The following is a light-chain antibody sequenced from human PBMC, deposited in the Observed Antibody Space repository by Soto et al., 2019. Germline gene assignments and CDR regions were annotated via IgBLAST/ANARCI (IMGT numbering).Light chain of an antibody. J-gene: IGLJ1*01. CDR1: SSDVGAYNY. Sequence: QSVLTQPASVSGSPGQSITISCTGTSSDVGAYNYVSWYQHHPGKAPKLMIYEVTNRPSGVSNRFSGSKSGNTASLTISGLLSEDEGDYYGSSYRSSARVFGTGTKVTVL. V-gene: IGLV2-14*01. CDR3: SSYRSSARV. CDR2: EVT.